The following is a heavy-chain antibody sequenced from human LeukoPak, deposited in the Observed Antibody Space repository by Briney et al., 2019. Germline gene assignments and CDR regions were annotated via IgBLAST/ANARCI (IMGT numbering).Heavy chain of an antibody. D-gene: IGHD6-13*01. CDR1: GGSFSGYY. CDR3: ARGSDTAAGLY. V-gene: IGHV4-34*01. Sequence: PSETLSLTCAVYGGSFSGYYWSWIREPPGKGLEWIGEINHSASTNYNPSLKSRVSISVDSSKNQFSLKVSSVTAANTAVYYCARGSDTAAGLYWGQGTLVTVSS. CDR2: INHSAST. J-gene: IGHJ4*02.